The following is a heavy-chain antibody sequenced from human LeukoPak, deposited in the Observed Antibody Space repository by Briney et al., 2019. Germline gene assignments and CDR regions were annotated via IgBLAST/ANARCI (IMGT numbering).Heavy chain of an antibody. J-gene: IGHJ4*02. CDR3: ARGRGSGWYLH. CDR1: GGSFSGYY. V-gene: IGHV4-34*01. Sequence: LSETLSLTCAVYGGSFSGYYWSWIRQPPGKGLEWIGEINHSGSTNYNPSLKSRVTISVDTSKNQFSLKLSSVTAADTAVYYCARGRGSGWYLHWGQGTLVTVSS. D-gene: IGHD6-19*01. CDR2: INHSGST.